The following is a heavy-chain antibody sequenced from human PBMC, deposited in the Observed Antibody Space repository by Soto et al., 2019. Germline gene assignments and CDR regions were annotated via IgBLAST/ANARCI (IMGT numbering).Heavy chain of an antibody. J-gene: IGHJ5*02. Sequence: SVKVSCKAPGGTFSSYAISWVRQAPGQGLEWMGGIIPIFGTANYAQKFQGRVTITADESTSTAYMELSSLRSEDTAVYYCARDRLSGSYGWFDPWGQGTLVTVSS. CDR3: ARDRLSGSYGWFDP. CDR2: IIPIFGTA. CDR1: GGTFSSYA. V-gene: IGHV1-69*13. D-gene: IGHD1-26*01.